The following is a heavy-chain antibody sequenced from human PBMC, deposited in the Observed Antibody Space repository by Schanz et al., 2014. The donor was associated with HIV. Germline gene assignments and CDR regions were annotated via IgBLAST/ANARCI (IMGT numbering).Heavy chain of an antibody. D-gene: IGHD2-15*01. V-gene: IGHV1-18*01. J-gene: IGHJ6*02. CDR1: GYTFTSYD. Sequence: QVKLVQSGAEVKKPGASVKVSCKASGYTFTSYDINWVRQAPGQGLEWMGWISAYKGNTNYAQKLQGRVTMTTDTSTNTAYMELRRLRSDDTAVYYCARWGRGCSGGSCYWGYYGMDVWGQGTTVTVSS. CDR2: ISAYKGNT. CDR3: ARWGRGCSGGSCYWGYYGMDV.